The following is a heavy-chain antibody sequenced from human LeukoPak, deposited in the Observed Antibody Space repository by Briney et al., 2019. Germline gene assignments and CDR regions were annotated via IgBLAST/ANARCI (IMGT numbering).Heavy chain of an antibody. J-gene: IGHJ4*02. D-gene: IGHD4-17*01. CDR3: TRQSGTVTPIDY. V-gene: IGHV4-34*01. CDR1: SGSLSGYS. Sequence: PSETLSLTCAVSSGSLSGYSWGWIRQPPGKGLEWVGEISHSGITNYNASLKGRVTISLKKSEIQFSLMLSSVTAADTAVYHCTRQSGTVTPIDYWSQGTLVTVSS. CDR2: ISHSGIT.